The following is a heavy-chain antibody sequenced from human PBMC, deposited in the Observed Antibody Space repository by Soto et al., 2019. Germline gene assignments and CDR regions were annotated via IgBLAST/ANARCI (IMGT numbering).Heavy chain of an antibody. V-gene: IGHV1-18*01. CDR3: ARGKRRFLEWPLGAYGMDV. CDR2: ISAYNGNT. CDR1: GYTFTSYG. J-gene: IGHJ6*02. D-gene: IGHD3-3*01. Sequence: ASVKVSCKASGYTFTSYGISWVRQAPGQGLEWMGWISAYNGNTNYAQKLQGRDTMTTDTSTSTAYMELRSLRSDDTAVYYCARGKRRFLEWPLGAYGMDVWGQGTTVTVSS.